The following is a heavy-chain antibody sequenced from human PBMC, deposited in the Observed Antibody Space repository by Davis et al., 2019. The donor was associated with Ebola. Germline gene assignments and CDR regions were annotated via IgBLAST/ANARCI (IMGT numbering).Heavy chain of an antibody. CDR2: IYGGDT. Sequence: GGSLRLSCRVSGFTLGDYALNWVRQAPGKGLEWVSGIYGGDTHYADSVKGRFTISRDNSKNTLHLQMNSLRVEDTAVYFCAREPTGNYYYFYGMDVWGKGTTVIVSS. V-gene: IGHV3-53*01. D-gene: IGHD4-11*01. CDR3: AREPTGNYYYFYGMDV. J-gene: IGHJ6*04. CDR1: GFTLGDYA.